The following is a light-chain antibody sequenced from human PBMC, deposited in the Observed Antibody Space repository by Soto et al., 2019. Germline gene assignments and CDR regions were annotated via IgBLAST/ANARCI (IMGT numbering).Light chain of an antibody. CDR3: QDYGSSRT. V-gene: IGKV3-20*01. CDR2: GAS. J-gene: IGKJ1*01. CDR1: QTVSSTY. Sequence: VLTQSPGTLSLSPGERATLSCSASQTVSSTYLAWYQQRPGQAPRLLMYGASSRATGIPDRFSGSGSETDFTLTISRLEPDDFAVYYCQDYGSSRTFGQGTKVEIK.